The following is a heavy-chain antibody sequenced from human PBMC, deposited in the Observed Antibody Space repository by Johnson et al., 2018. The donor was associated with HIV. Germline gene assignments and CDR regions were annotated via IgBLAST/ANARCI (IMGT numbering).Heavy chain of an antibody. D-gene: IGHD6-19*01. V-gene: IGHV3-74*01. Sequence: VQLVESGGGLVQPGGSLRLSCAASGFTFSSYWMHWVRQAPGKGLVWVSRINSDGSSTTYADSVKGRFTISRDNAKNSLYLQINSLRAEDTAVYYCAKDRQWGPRDAFDIWGQGTMVTVSS. CDR2: INSDGSST. J-gene: IGHJ3*02. CDR1: GFTFSSYW. CDR3: AKDRQWGPRDAFDI.